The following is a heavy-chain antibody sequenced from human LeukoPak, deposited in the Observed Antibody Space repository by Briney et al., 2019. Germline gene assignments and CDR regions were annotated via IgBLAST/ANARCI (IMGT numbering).Heavy chain of an antibody. J-gene: IGHJ4*02. CDR3: ARRFFWSGYYAY. Sequence: SENLSLNCAVYGGSFSGYYWSWIRQPPGKGLEWIGEINHSGSTNYNPSLKSRVTISVDTSKNQFSLKLSSVTAADTAVYYCARRFFWSGYYAYWGQGTLVTVSS. CDR1: GGSFSGYY. V-gene: IGHV4-34*01. CDR2: INHSGST. D-gene: IGHD3-3*01.